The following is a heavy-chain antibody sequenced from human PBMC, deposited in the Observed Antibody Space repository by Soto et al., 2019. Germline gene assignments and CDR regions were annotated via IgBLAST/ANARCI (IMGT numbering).Heavy chain of an antibody. Sequence: QVQLVQSGAEVKMPGSSVKVSCKTSGGIFITSGLSWVRQARGQGLEWLGGIIPFLGRPNHAQKFQGRVTITADKSTGTVYLELSDLKFEDTATYHCAKETAHRGASGRPMQPENFDYWGQGTLVTVSS. CDR1: GGIFITSG. CDR3: AKETAHRGASGRPMQPENFDY. J-gene: IGHJ4*02. CDR2: IIPFLGRP. V-gene: IGHV1-69*06. D-gene: IGHD3-10*01.